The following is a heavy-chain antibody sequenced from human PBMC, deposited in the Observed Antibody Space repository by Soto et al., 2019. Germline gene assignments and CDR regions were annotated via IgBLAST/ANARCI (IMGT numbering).Heavy chain of an antibody. J-gene: IGHJ4*02. V-gene: IGHV3-23*01. D-gene: IGHD6-13*01. CDR3: AKRSPYSSGWYSPIFDY. CDR1: GFIFSDYA. CDR2: ISESGGST. Sequence: XGSLRLSFAASGFIFSDYAMSWVRHAPGKGLEWVSVISESGGSTHYADSVRGRFTVSRDNSKNSLSLRMNSLRDEDTAVYFCAKRSPYSSGWYSPIFDYWGQGALVTVA.